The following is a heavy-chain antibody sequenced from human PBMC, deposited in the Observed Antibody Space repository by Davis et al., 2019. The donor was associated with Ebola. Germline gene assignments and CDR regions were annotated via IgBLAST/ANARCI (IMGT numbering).Heavy chain of an antibody. CDR1: GYTFTSYG. J-gene: IGHJ5*02. CDR3: AIAAAGTVRFDP. V-gene: IGHV1-18*04. D-gene: IGHD6-13*01. Sequence: ASVKVSCKASGYTFTSYGISWVRQAPGQGLEWMGWISAYNGNTNHAQKLQGRVTMTTDTSTSTAYMELRSLRSDDTAVYYCAIAAAGTVRFDPWGQGTLVTVSS. CDR2: ISAYNGNT.